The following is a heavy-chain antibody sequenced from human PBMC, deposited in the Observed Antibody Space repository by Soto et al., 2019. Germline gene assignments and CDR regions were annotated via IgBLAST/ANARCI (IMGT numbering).Heavy chain of an antibody. CDR3: AKDGSGIHFDY. V-gene: IGHV3-30*18. D-gene: IGHD1-26*01. Sequence: GGSLRLSCAASGFTFSSYGMHWVRQAPGKGLEWVAVISYDGSNKYYADSVKGRFTISRDNSKNTLYLQMNSLRAEDTAVYYCAKDGSGIHFDYWGQGTPVTVSS. CDR1: GFTFSSYG. J-gene: IGHJ4*02. CDR2: ISYDGSNK.